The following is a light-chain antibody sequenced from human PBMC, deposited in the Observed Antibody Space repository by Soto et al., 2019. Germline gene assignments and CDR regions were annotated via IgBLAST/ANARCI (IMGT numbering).Light chain of an antibody. CDR3: QQRSTS. Sequence: EIVLTQSPATLSLSPGERATLSCRASQSVSSYLAWYQQKPGQAPRLLIYDASNRATGIPARFSGSGSGTDFTLTISSLEPEDFAVYYCQQRSTSFGPGTRWIS. CDR2: DAS. V-gene: IGKV3-11*01. J-gene: IGKJ3*01. CDR1: QSVSSY.